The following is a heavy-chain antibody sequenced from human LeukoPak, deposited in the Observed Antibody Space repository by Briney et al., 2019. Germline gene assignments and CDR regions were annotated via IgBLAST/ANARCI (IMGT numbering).Heavy chain of an antibody. Sequence: KPSETLSLTCTVSGGSISNYYWSWIRQPAGKGLEWIGRIYTSGSTNYNPSLKSRVTVSLDTSNNQFSLKLSSVTAADTAVYYCAREGRGSGPYYYYMAVWGKGTTVTVSS. V-gene: IGHV4-4*07. J-gene: IGHJ6*03. CDR2: IYTSGST. D-gene: IGHD6-19*01. CDR3: AREGRGSGPYYYYMAV. CDR1: GGSISNYY.